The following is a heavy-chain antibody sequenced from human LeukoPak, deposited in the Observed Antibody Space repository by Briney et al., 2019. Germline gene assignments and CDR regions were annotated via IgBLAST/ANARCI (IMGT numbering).Heavy chain of an antibody. V-gene: IGHV3-30*18. Sequence: PGGSLRLSCAASGFTFSNYGMHWVRQAPGKGLEWVAVISYDGSKKNYVDSVKGRVTISRDNSKKTLYLQMNSLRTEDTAVYYCAKDRVGAPFDYWGQGALVTVSS. CDR2: ISYDGSKK. CDR3: AKDRVGAPFDY. D-gene: IGHD1-26*01. J-gene: IGHJ4*02. CDR1: GFTFSNYG.